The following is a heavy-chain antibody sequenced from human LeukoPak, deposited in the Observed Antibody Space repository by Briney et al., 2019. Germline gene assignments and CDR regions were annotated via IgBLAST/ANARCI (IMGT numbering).Heavy chain of an antibody. CDR3: ARGGWSPEHPPDY. V-gene: IGHV4-59*12. D-gene: IGHD6-19*01. J-gene: IGHJ4*02. Sequence: SETLSLTCTVSGGSISGYYWSWIRQPPGKGLEWIAYIYYNGISNYNPSLKSRVIISVDSSKNQFSLKLSSVTAADTAVYYCARGGWSPEHPPDYWGQGTLVTVSS. CDR1: GGSISGYY. CDR2: IYYNGIS.